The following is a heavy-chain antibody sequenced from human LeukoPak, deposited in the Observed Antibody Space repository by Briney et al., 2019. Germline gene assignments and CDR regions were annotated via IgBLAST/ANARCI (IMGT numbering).Heavy chain of an antibody. CDR2: IWYDGSNK. D-gene: IGHD1-1*01. CDR1: GFTFSNYW. Sequence: GGSLRLSCAASGFTFSNYWMSWVRQAPGKGLEWVAVIWYDGSNKYYADSVKGRFTISRDNSKNILYLQMDSLRAEDTASYYCARWGNEKTFEIWGQGTMVTVSS. J-gene: IGHJ3*02. V-gene: IGHV3-33*08. CDR3: ARWGNEKTFEI.